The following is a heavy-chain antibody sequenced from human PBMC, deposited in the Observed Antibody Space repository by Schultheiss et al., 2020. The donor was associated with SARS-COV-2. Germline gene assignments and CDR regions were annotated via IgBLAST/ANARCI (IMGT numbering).Heavy chain of an antibody. J-gene: IGHJ5*02. CDR3: ARHLAVLRFLEWLPHWFDP. D-gene: IGHD3-3*01. CDR1: GYSISSGYY. Sequence: SETLSLTCAVSGYSISSGYYWGWIRQPPGKGLELIGSIYYSGSTYYNPSLKSRVTISVDTSKNQFSLKLSSVTAADTAVYYCARHLAVLRFLEWLPHWFDPWGQGTLVTVSS. CDR2: IYYSGST. V-gene: IGHV4-38-2*01.